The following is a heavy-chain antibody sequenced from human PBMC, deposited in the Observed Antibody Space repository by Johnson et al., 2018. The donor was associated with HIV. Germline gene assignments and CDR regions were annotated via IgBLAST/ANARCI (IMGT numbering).Heavy chain of an antibody. CDR2: ISSSGSTI. CDR3: ARENGVRPESIAFDI. J-gene: IGHJ3*02. D-gene: IGHD2-8*01. V-gene: IGHV3-11*04. Sequence: EWVSYISSSGSTIYYADSVKGRFTISRDNAKNSLYLQMNSLRAEDTAVYYCARENGVRPESIAFDIWGQGTMVTVSS.